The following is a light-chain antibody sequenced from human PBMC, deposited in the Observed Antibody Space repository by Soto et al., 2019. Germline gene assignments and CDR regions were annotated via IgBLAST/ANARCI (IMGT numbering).Light chain of an antibody. V-gene: IGLV1-51*01. J-gene: IGLJ2*01. CDR1: SSNIGNNY. Sequence: QSVLTQPPSVSAAPGQKVTISCSGSSSNIGNNYVSRYQQLPGTAPKLLIYDNNKRPSGIPDRFSGSKSGTSATLGITGLQTGDEADYYCGTWDSSLSVVFGGGTKVTVL. CDR2: DNN. CDR3: GTWDSSLSVV.